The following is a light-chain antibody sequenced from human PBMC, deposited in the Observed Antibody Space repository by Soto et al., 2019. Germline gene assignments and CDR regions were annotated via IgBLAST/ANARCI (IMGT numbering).Light chain of an antibody. Sequence: DIVLTQSPGTLSLSPGDRATLSCRASQSVSSTYLAWYQQKPGQAPRLLIYDASSRATGIPDRFSGSGSGTDFTLTISRLEPEDFAVYYCQQYGSSPLTFGRGTKVDIK. CDR3: QQYGSSPLT. CDR2: DAS. J-gene: IGKJ4*01. CDR1: QSVSSTY. V-gene: IGKV3-20*01.